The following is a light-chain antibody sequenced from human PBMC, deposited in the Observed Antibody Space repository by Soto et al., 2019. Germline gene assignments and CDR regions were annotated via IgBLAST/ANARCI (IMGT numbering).Light chain of an antibody. CDR2: DVS. J-gene: IGLJ2*01. Sequence: QSALTQPRSVSGSPGQSVTISCTGTSSDVGGYNYVSWYQQHPGKAPKLMLYDVSKWPSGVPDRFSGSTAGTTASLTISGLQAEYEAECYCCSYAGNCTLGVFGGGTKLTVL. V-gene: IGLV2-11*01. CDR3: CSYAGNCTLGV. CDR1: SSDVGGYNY.